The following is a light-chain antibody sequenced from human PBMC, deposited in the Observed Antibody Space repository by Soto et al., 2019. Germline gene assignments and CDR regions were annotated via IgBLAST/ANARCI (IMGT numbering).Light chain of an antibody. V-gene: IGLV2-14*01. CDR1: SSDVGNYIF. J-gene: IGLJ1*01. CDR3: VSYTTCASYV. Sequence: QSVLTQPASVSGSPGQSITISCTGTSSDVGNYIFVSWYRQHPGKAPKLMIYDINNRPSGVSNRFSGSKSGNTASLTISGLQAEDEADYYCVSYTTCASYVFGTGTKLTVL. CDR2: DIN.